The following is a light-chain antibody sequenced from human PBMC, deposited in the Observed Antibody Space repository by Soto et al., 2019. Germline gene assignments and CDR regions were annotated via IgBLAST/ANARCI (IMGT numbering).Light chain of an antibody. CDR2: GAS. CDR3: QQYNNWPRVT. Sequence: EIVMTQSPATLSVSPWERATLSCRASQSVSSNLAWYQQKPGQAPRLLIYGASTRATGIPARFSGSGSGTEFTLTISSLQSEDFAVYYCQQYNNWPRVTFGQGTRLEIK. V-gene: IGKV3-15*01. CDR1: QSVSSN. J-gene: IGKJ5*01.